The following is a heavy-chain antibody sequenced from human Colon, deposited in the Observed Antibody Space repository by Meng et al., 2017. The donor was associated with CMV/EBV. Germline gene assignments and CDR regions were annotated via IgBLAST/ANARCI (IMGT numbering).Heavy chain of an antibody. V-gene: IGHV1-8*03. CDR1: GYTFGDYD. D-gene: IGHD6-19*01. CDR2: MKPNSDHT. J-gene: IGHJ6*02. Sequence: ASVKVSCKASGYTFGDYDVNWVRQATGQGLEWLGWMKPNSDHTGYAQKFRDRISFTTDTSTSTVYMELRSLRSEDTAVYYCARDGGSSWSSHNYGMDVWGQGTTVTVS. CDR3: ARDGGSSWSSHNYGMDV.